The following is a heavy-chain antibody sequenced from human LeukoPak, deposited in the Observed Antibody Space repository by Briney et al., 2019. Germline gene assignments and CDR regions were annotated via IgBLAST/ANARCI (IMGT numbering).Heavy chain of an antibody. D-gene: IGHD3-10*01. V-gene: IGHV1-69*04. J-gene: IGHJ4*02. Sequence: ASVKVSCKASGGTFSSYAISWVRQAPGQGLEWMGRIIPILGIANHAQKFQGRVTITADKSTSTAYMELSSLRSEDTAVYYCARGSVRGVINSNFDYWGQGTLVTVSS. CDR2: IIPILGIA. CDR3: ARGSVRGVINSNFDY. CDR1: GGTFSSYA.